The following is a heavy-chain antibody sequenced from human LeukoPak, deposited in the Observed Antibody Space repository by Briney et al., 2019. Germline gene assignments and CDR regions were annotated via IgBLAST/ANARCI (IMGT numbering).Heavy chain of an antibody. D-gene: IGHD2-2*01. CDR2: IIPIFGIA. Sequence: ASVNVSFKASGGTFISYAISWVRQAPGQGLEWMGGIIPIFGIANYAQKFQGRVTIHADKSTSTAYMELSSLRSEDTAVYYCARDCSSTRCYSRFDYWGQGTLVTVSS. CDR1: GGTFISYA. CDR3: ARDCSSTRCYSRFDY. J-gene: IGHJ4*02. V-gene: IGHV1-69*10.